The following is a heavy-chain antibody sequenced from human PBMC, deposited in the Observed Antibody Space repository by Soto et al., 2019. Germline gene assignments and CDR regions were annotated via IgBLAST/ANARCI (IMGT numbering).Heavy chain of an antibody. D-gene: IGHD6-13*01. Sequence: QVQLVQSGAEVKKPGSSVKVSCKASGGTFSSYAISWVRQAPGQGLEWMGGIIPIFGTANYAQKFQGRVTITADESTSTAYMELSSLRSEDTAVYNCARGGWAAAGTSYYYYGMDVWGQGTTVTVSS. V-gene: IGHV1-69*01. CDR2: IIPIFGTA. J-gene: IGHJ6*02. CDR1: GGTFSSYA. CDR3: ARGGWAAAGTSYYYYGMDV.